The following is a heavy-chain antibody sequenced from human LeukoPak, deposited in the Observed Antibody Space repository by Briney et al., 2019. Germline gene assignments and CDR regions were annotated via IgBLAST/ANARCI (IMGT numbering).Heavy chain of an antibody. J-gene: IGHJ6*02. CDR3: AGRDKGYYYGMDV. Sequence: GGSLRLSCAASGFTVSTNYMSWVRQAPGKGLEWVSLLYSGGSTYYTDSVKGRFTISRDSSKNTLYLQMNSLRAEDTAVYYCAGRDKGYYYGMDVWGQGTTVTVSS. V-gene: IGHV3-66*01. CDR2: LYSGGST. CDR1: GFTVSTNY. D-gene: IGHD5-24*01.